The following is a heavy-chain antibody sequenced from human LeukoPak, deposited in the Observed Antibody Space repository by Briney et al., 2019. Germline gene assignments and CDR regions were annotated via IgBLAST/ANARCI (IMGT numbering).Heavy chain of an antibody. CDR1: GFTFSSYA. CDR2: ISNSGGST. Sequence: PGGSLRLSCAASGFTFSSYAMYWVRQAPGKGLEWVSSISNSGGSTYYADSVKGRFTVSRDNSKNTLFLQMNSLRAEDTAVYYCAKDGGLWVSAHWGDSWGRGTLVTVSS. D-gene: IGHD7-27*01. CDR3: AKDGGLWVSAHWGDS. J-gene: IGHJ4*02. V-gene: IGHV3-23*01.